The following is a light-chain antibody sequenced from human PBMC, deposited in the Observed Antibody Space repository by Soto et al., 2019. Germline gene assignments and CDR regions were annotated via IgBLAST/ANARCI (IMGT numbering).Light chain of an antibody. CDR2: GAS. CDR3: QQYGSSPRT. CDR1: QSVSSSY. V-gene: IGKV3-20*01. Sequence: EIVLTQSPGTLSLSPGERATLSCRASQSVSSSYLAWYQQKPGQAPRLLIYGASSRATGIPDRFSGSGSGTDFTLPIRSLEPEDFAVYYCQQYGSSPRTFGQGTKV. J-gene: IGKJ1*01.